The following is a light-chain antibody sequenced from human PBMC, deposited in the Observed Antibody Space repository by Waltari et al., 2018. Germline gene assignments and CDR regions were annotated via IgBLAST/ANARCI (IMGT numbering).Light chain of an antibody. J-gene: IGLJ3*02. CDR1: SSNIGTNN. CDR2: NNN. CDR3: AAWGDSLHGRWV. V-gene: IGLV1-44*01. Sequence: QSVLTQPPSASGTPGQRVTIPCSGSSSNIGTNNVNWYQQVPGTAPKLLIFNNNQRPSGVPDRFSGSKSGTSASLAISGLQSEDEADYYCAAWGDSLHGRWVFGGGTKLTVL.